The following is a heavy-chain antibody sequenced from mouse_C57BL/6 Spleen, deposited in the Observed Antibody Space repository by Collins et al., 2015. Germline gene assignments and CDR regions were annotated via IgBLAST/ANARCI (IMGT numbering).Heavy chain of an antibody. CDR3: AYGIPFAY. V-gene: IGHV1-80*01. Sequence: QVQLQQSGAELVKPGASVKISCKASGYAFSSYWMNWVKQRPGKGLEWIGQIYPGDGDTNYNGKFKGKATLNADRSSSTAYMQLSSLTSEDSAVYFCAYGIPFAYWGQGTLVTVSA. J-gene: IGHJ3*01. CDR1: GYAFSSYW. D-gene: IGHD2-1*01. CDR2: IYPGDGDT.